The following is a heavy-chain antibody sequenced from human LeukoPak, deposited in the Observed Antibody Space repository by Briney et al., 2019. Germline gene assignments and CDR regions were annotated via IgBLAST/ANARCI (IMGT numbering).Heavy chain of an antibody. Sequence: PSETLSLTCTVSGGSISSGSYYWSWIRQPAGKGLEWIGRIYTSGSTNYNPSLKSRVTISVDTSKNQFSLKLSSVTAADTAVYYCAADLSPKMFDPWGQGTLVTVSS. V-gene: IGHV4-61*02. CDR1: GGSISSGSYY. CDR2: IYTSGST. CDR3: AADLSPKMFDP. J-gene: IGHJ5*02.